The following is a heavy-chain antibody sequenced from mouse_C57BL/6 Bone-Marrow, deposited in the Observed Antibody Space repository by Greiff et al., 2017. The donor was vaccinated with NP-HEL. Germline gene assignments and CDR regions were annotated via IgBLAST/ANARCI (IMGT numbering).Heavy chain of an antibody. CDR3: ALDSSGYGFAY. CDR1: GYTFTSYT. J-gene: IGHJ3*01. CDR2: INPSSGYT. Sequence: QVQLQQSGAELARPGDSVKMSCKASGYTFTSYTMHWVKQRPGQGLEWIGYINPSSGYTKYNQKFKDKATLTADKSSSTAYMQLSSLTSEDSAVYYCALDSSGYGFAYWGQGTLVTVSA. V-gene: IGHV1-4*01. D-gene: IGHD3-2*02.